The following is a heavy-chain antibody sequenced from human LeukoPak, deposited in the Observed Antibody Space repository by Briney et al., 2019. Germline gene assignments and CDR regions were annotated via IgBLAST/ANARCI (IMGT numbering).Heavy chain of an antibody. CDR3: ARKSAWGFDY. Sequence: SETLSLTCTVSGNSISSGDNYWSWIRQPAGKGLEWIGRIYTSGSTNYNPSLKSRVTISVDKSKNQFSLKLSSVTAADTAVYYCARKSAWGFDYWGQGTLVTVSS. J-gene: IGHJ4*02. CDR1: GNSISSGDNY. V-gene: IGHV4-61*02. D-gene: IGHD3-16*01. CDR2: IYTSGST.